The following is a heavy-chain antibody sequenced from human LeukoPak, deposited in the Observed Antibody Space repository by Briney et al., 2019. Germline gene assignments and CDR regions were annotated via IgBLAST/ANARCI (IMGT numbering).Heavy chain of an antibody. CDR1: GYSISSGYF. J-gene: IGHJ5*02. V-gene: IGHV4-38-2*02. Sequence: PSETLSLTCGVSGYSISSGYFWVWIRPPPGKGLEWIGIVYHTGATYYNPSLRSPVTISVDTSKNQFSLELNSVTAADTAVYYCARDLGLTISANWFDPWGQGTLVTVSS. CDR3: ARDLGLTISANWFDP. D-gene: IGHD3-9*01. CDR2: VYHTGAT.